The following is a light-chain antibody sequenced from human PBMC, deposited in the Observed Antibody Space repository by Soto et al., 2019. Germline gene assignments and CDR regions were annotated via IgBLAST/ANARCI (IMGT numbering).Light chain of an antibody. CDR2: GAS. CDR1: QRVSSN. J-gene: IGKJ1*01. Sequence: EIVMTQSPATLSVSPGERAALSCRASQRVSSNLAWYQQQPGQAPRLLMYGASTRATGIPARFSGSGSGTEFTLTISSLQSEDFAVYYCQQYNNWPRTFGQGTKVEI. CDR3: QQYNNWPRT. V-gene: IGKV3-15*01.